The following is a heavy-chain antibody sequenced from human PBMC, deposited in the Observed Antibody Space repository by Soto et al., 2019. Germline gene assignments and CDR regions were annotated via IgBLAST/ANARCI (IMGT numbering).Heavy chain of an antibody. D-gene: IGHD3-3*01. CDR2: IYPGDSDT. J-gene: IGHJ3*02. CDR3: ARLPSPFVYYDFWSGYYAHAFDI. V-gene: IGHV5-51*01. CDR1: GYSFTSYW. Sequence: GESLKISCKGSGYSFTSYWIGWVRQMPGKGLEWMGIIYPGDSDTRYSPSFQGQVTISADKSISTAYLQWSSLKASDTAMYYCARLPSPFVYYDFWSGYYAHAFDIWGQGTMVTVSS.